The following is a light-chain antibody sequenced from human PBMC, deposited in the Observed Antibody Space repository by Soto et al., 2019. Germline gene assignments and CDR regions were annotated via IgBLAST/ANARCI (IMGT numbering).Light chain of an antibody. CDR3: SSYTSSSTPYD. J-gene: IGLJ1*01. CDR1: SSDVGGYNY. CDR2: DVS. Sequence: LTQPASVSGSPGQSITISCTGTSSDVGGYNYVSWYQQHPGKAPKLMIYDVSNRPSGVSNRYSGSKSGNTASLTISGLQAEDEADYYCSSYTSSSTPYDFGTGTKVTVL. V-gene: IGLV2-14*01.